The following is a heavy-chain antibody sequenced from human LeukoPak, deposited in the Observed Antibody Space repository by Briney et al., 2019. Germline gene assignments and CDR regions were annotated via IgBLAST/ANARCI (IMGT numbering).Heavy chain of an antibody. CDR2: IYHSGST. CDR1: GYSISSGYY. CDR3: ARLLRVGYCSTTTCNWFDP. V-gene: IGHV4-38-2*02. Sequence: PSETLSLSCTVSGYSISSGYYWGWIRQPPGKGLEWIGSIYHSGSTYYNPSLKSRVTISVDTSKNQFSLKLSSVTAAATAVYYCARLLRVGYCSTTTCNWFDPWGQGTLVTVSS. J-gene: IGHJ5*02. D-gene: IGHD2-2*03.